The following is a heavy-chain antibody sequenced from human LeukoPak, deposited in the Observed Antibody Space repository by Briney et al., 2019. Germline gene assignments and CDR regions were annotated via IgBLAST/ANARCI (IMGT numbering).Heavy chain of an antibody. CDR1: GYTFTDYY. J-gene: IGHJ4*02. V-gene: IGHV1-69-2*01. CDR3: ATEGTIFGGEFDY. CDR2: VDPEDGET. Sequence: SCKVSGYTFTDYYMHWVPQAPGKGLEWMGLVDPEDGETIYAEKFQGRVTITADTSTDTAYMELSSLRSEDTAVYYCATEGTIFGGEFDYWGQGTLVTVSS. D-gene: IGHD3-3*01.